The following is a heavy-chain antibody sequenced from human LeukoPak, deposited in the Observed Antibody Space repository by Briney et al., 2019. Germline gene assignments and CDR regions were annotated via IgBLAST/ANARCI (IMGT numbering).Heavy chain of an antibody. CDR1: GGSINSHY. J-gene: IGHJ4*02. CDR2: IFNTGNT. D-gene: IGHD3-10*01. V-gene: IGHV4-59*11. CDR3: ASRPADTTWYGVFDY. Sequence: SETLTLTCSVSGGSINSHYWSWIRQPPGKRLEWIGYIFNTGNTNYNPSLASRVTMSVDTSRAQFFLRLSPVTAADTAIYYCASRPADTTWYGVFDYWSQGTLVTVSS.